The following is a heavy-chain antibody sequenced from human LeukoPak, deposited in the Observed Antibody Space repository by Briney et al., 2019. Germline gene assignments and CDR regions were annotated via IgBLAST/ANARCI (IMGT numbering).Heavy chain of an antibody. CDR3: ARVGPAIYGSRTYINYDYYYMDV. Sequence: SVKVSCKASGYTFTSYGISWLRQAPGQGLEWMGGIFPISGTTNYAQKFQGRVTMTADESTSTAYMELSSLRSEDTAVYYCARVGPAIYGSRTYINYDYYYMDVWGEGTTV. D-gene: IGHD3-10*01. CDR1: GYTFTSYG. V-gene: IGHV1-69*13. CDR2: IFPISGTT. J-gene: IGHJ6*03.